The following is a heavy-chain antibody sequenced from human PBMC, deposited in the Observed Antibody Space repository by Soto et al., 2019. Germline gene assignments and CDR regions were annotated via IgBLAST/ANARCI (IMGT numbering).Heavy chain of an antibody. J-gene: IGHJ4*02. CDR3: AENYRLLDATPGVEAC. CDR2: ITGDGRGT. V-gene: IGHV3-23*01. Sequence: GGSLRLSCAASGFTFSNYAMSWVRQAPGKGLEWVSSITGDGRGTYYADSVKGRFTISRDNSKNTLYLQMNSLRADDTAVYYCAENYRLLDATPGVEACWGQGTLVTVSS. D-gene: IGHD2-15*01. CDR1: GFTFSNYA.